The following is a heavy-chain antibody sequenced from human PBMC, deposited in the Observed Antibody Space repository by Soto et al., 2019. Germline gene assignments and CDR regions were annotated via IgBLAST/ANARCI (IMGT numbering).Heavy chain of an antibody. D-gene: IGHD3-10*01. CDR1: GYIFSNYY. Sequence: QVQLVQSGAEVKKPGTSVKVSCKASGYIFSNYYMHWVRQAPGQGLEWMGVFNPSGDATHYAQSFQGRVSVTRDTSTSTVYMELSTLTSEDTAVYYCARRGMSKIGFDTWGHGTMVTVSS. V-gene: IGHV1-46*01. CDR2: FNPSGDAT. J-gene: IGHJ3*02. CDR3: ARRGMSKIGFDT.